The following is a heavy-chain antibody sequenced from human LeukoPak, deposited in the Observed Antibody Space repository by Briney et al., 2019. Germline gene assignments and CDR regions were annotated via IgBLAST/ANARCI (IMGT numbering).Heavy chain of an antibody. J-gene: IGHJ4*02. CDR2: ISGSGDNT. V-gene: IGHV3-23*01. CDR1: GFTFSSYA. CDR3: ARRAGAYSHPY. Sequence: GGSLRLSCAAPGFTFSSYAMNWVRQAPGKGLEWISSISGSGDNTYYADSVKGRFTISRDNSKNTLYLQMNSLRAEDTAVYYCARRAGAYSHPYWGQGTLVTVSS. D-gene: IGHD4/OR15-4a*01.